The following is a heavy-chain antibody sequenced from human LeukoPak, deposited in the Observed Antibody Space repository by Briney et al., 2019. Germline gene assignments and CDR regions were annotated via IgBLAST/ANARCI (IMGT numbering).Heavy chain of an antibody. D-gene: IGHD1-26*01. J-gene: IGHJ4*02. V-gene: IGHV3-30*18. CDR2: ISYDGSNK. CDR3: AKLYSGSYRVDY. CDR1: GFTFSSYG. Sequence: PGGSLRLSCAASGFTFSSYGMHWVRQAPGKGLEWVAVISYDGSNKYYADSVKGRFTISRDNSKNTLYLQMNNLRAEDTAVYYCAKLYSGSYRVDYWGQGTLVTVSS.